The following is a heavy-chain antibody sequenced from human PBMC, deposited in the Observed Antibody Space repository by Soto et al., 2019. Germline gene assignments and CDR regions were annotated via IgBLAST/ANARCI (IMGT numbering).Heavy chain of an antibody. CDR1: GFTFSSYW. CDR3: AREIDRSVPDY. CDR2: IKQDGSEK. J-gene: IGHJ4*02. Sequence: EVQLVESGGGLVQPGGSLRLSCAASGFTFSSYWMSWVRQAPGKGLEWVANIKQDGSEKYYVDSVKGRFTISRDNAKNSLYLQMNSLRAEDTAVYYGAREIDRSVPDYWGQGTLVTVSS. V-gene: IGHV3-7*01. D-gene: IGHD3-22*01.